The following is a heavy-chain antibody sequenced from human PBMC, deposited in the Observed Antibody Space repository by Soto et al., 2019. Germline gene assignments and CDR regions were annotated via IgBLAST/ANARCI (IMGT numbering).Heavy chain of an antibody. D-gene: IGHD3-10*01. Sequence: GGSLRLSCAASGFTVSGNYMSWVRQAPGVGLECVSVIYSDGSTYFADSVKGRFTISRDTSRNTLHLQMSSLKASDTAMYYCARSDLITMVRGVGYYYYGMDVWGQGTTVTVSS. J-gene: IGHJ6*02. CDR1: GFTVSGNY. V-gene: IGHV3-53*01. CDR3: ARSDLITMVRGVGYYYYGMDV. CDR2: IYSDGST.